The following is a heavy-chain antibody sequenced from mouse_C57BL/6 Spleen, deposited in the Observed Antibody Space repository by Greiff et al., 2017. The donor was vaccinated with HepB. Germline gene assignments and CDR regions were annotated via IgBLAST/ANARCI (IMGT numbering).Heavy chain of an antibody. CDR2: INPNNGGT. CDR3: ARLDY. V-gene: IGHV1-26*01. CDR1: GYTFTDYY. J-gene: IGHJ2*01. Sequence: EVMLQQSGPELVKPGASVKISCKASGYTFTDYYMNWVKQSHGKSLEWIGDINPNNGGTSYNQKFKGKATLTVDKSSSTAYMELRSLTSEDSAVYYCARLDYWCQGTTLTVSS.